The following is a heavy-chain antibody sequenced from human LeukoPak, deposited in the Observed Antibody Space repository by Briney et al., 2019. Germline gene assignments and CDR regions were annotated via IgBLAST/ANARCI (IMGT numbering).Heavy chain of an antibody. Sequence: GGSLRLSCAVSGFTFSDHYMDWVRQAPGKGLEWVGRIRNKANSYTTEYAASVKGRFTISRDDSKNSVFLQTNNLKTEDSAVYYCAISSSSGFTLFDYWGQGILVIVSS. CDR3: AISSSSGFTLFDY. J-gene: IGHJ4*02. D-gene: IGHD6-13*01. CDR1: GFTFSDHY. V-gene: IGHV3-72*01. CDR2: IRNKANSYTT.